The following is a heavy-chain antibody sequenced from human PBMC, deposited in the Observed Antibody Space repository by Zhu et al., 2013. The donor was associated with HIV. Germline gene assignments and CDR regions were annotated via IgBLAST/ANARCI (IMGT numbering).Heavy chain of an antibody. CDR2: IIPIFGTA. CDR3: ARMLLLVRFQSMVRGDNDAFDI. CDR1: GGTFSSYA. D-gene: IGHD3-10*01. J-gene: IGHJ3*02. V-gene: IGHV1-69*01. Sequence: VQLVQSGAEVKKPGSLVKVSCKASGGTFSSYAISWVRQAPGQGLEWMGGIIPIFGTANYAQKFQGRVTITADESTSTAYMELSSLRSEDTAVYYCARMLLLVRFQSMVRGDNDAFDIWGQGTMVTVSS.